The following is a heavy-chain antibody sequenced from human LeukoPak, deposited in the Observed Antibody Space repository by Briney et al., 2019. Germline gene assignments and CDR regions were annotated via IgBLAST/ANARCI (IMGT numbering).Heavy chain of an antibody. Sequence: SETLSLTCTVSGGSISGSSYYWGWIRQPPGSGLEWIGSIYYSGSTYYNPSLKSRVTISVDTSKNQFSLKLRSVTAADTAVYYCARGRRDGYTLYYMDVWGKGTTVTVSS. D-gene: IGHD5-24*01. J-gene: IGHJ6*03. V-gene: IGHV4-39*07. CDR2: IYYSGST. CDR3: ARGRRDGYTLYYMDV. CDR1: GGSISGSSYY.